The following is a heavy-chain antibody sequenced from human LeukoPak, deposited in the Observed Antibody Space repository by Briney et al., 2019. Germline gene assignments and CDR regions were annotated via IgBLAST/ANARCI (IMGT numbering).Heavy chain of an antibody. CDR1: GYTFTSYG. CDR2: ISAYNGNT. D-gene: IGHD6-19*01. V-gene: IGHV1-18*01. J-gene: IGHJ4*02. Sequence: ASVKVSCKASGYTFTSYGISWVRQAPGQGLEWMGWISAYNGNTNYAQKLQGRATMTTDTSTSTAYMELRSLRSDDTAVYYCARGREVAVAGPFDYWGQGTLVTVSS. CDR3: ARGREVAVAGPFDY.